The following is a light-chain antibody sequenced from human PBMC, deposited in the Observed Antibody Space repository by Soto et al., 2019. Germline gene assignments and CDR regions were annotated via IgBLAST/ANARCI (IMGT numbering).Light chain of an antibody. CDR1: RSLSSSY. J-gene: IGKJ2*01. CDR3: QQQGT. V-gene: IGKV3-20*01. Sequence: EIVLTQSPCTLSLSPGERATLSCRASRSLSSSYVVWYQQKPGQAPRLLIYAASRRATGIPDRFSGSESATEYTLTISRLEPEDFAVYYCQQQGTFGQGTKLEIK. CDR2: AAS.